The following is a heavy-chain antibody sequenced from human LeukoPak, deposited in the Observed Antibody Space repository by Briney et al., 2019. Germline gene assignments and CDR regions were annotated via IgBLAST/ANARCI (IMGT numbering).Heavy chain of an antibody. J-gene: IGHJ4*02. CDR3: AKERKLLPFDS. D-gene: IGHD4-23*01. CDR1: GFTFATYG. V-gene: IGHV3-30*02. Sequence: VQPGGSLRLSCAASGFTFATYGMHWVRQAPGKGLEWVAFIQSDEIDKFYADSVKGRFTDSRDNSKNTLYLQMNSLRADDTAVYHCAKERKLLPFDSWGQGTLVTVSS. CDR2: IQSDEIDK.